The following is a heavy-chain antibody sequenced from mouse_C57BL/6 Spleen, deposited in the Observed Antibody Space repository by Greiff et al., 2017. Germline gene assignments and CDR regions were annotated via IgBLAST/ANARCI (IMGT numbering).Heavy chain of an antibody. V-gene: IGHV1-15*01. Sequence: VQLQQSGAELVRPGASVTLSCKASGYTFTDYEMHWVKQTPVHGLEWIGAIDPETGGTAYNQKFKGKAILTADKSSSTAYMELRSLTSEDSAVYYCTRSFLITTVVATYWYFDVWGTGTTVTVSS. J-gene: IGHJ1*03. CDR3: TRSFLITTVVATYWYFDV. D-gene: IGHD1-1*01. CDR2: IDPETGGT. CDR1: GYTFTDYE.